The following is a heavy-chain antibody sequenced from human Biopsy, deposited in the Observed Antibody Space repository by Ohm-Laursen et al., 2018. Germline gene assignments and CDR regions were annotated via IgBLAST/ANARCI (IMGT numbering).Heavy chain of an antibody. CDR3: VREPKTGTAEAWYFDL. J-gene: IGHJ2*01. D-gene: IGHD3-9*01. CDR1: GASVQTSGYF. CDR2: ISYNERT. V-gene: IGHV4-31*03. Sequence: SQTLSLTCSVSGASVQTSGYFWAWIRHRPGKGLEWIGYISYNERTHYNPSLTSRLAISFDTSNNRISLQLRSVSVADTAVYYCVREPKTGTAEAWYFDLWGRGSPVTVPS.